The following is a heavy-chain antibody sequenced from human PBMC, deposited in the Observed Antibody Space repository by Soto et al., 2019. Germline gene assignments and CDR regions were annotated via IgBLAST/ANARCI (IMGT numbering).Heavy chain of an antibody. CDR2: IYYRGST. V-gene: IGHV4-39*01. CDR3: ARHYSSGSRNWFDP. Sequence: SETLSLTCSVSGGSINSSSYFWGWVRQPPGKGLEWIGSIYYRGSTYYNPSLRSRVTISVDTSKNQFSLKLSSVTAADTAVFYCARHYSSGSRNWFDPWRQGTLVPVSS. D-gene: IGHD6-19*01. J-gene: IGHJ5*02. CDR1: GGSINSSSYF.